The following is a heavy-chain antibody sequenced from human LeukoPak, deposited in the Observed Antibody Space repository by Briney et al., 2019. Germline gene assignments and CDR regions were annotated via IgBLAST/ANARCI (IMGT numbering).Heavy chain of an antibody. J-gene: IGHJ4*02. CDR1: GGSISSSSYY. Sequence: SETLSLTCTVSGGSISSSSYYWGWIRQPPGKGLEWIGSIYYSGSTYYNPSLKSRVTISVDTSKNQFSLKLSSVTAADTAVYYCAGDGFDDILTGYYPDYWGQGTLVTVSS. V-gene: IGHV4-39*07. CDR3: AGDGFDDILTGYYPDY. CDR2: IYYSGST. D-gene: IGHD3-9*01.